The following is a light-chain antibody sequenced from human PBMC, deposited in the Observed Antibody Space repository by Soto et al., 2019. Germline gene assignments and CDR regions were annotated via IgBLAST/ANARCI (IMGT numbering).Light chain of an antibody. CDR2: GAS. J-gene: IGKJ2*01. CDR3: QQYDTSPLYT. Sequence: EIVLTQSPGTLSLSPGERATLSCRASESVSSSHLAWYRQKPGQAPRLLMYGASSRAIGIPERFSGSGSGTDFTLTIIRLEPEDFAVYYCQQYDTSPLYTFGQGTKLEIK. CDR1: ESVSSSH. V-gene: IGKV3-20*01.